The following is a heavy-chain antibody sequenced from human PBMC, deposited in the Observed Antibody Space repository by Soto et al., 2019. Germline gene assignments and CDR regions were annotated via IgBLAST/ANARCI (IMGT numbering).Heavy chain of an antibody. Sequence: EVQLVESGGGLIQAGGSLRLSCAASGFTVSSNYMCWVCQAPGKGLECVSVIYSGCSTYYADSVKGRITISRDNSNNTLYLEMNRLGAEGTAVYYWGRQSMATGEFDYWGQGTLVTGSS. J-gene: IGHJ4*02. CDR2: IYSGCST. V-gene: IGHV3-53*01. CDR3: GRQSMATGEFDY. D-gene: IGHD5-12*01. CDR1: GFTVSSNY.